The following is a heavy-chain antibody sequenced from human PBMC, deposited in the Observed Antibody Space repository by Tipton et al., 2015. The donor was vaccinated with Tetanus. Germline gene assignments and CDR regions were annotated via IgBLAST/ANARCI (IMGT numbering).Heavy chain of an antibody. V-gene: IGHV4-59*01. CDR3: ARLYGGNSYYYYGMDV. J-gene: IGHJ6*02. D-gene: IGHD4-23*01. CDR1: GGSISSYY. CDR2: IYYSGST. Sequence: TLSLTCTVSGGSISSYYWSWIRQPPGKGLEWIGYIYYSGSTNYNPSLKSRVTISVDTSKNQFPLKLSSVTAADTAVYYCARLYGGNSYYYYGMDVWGQGTTVTVSS.